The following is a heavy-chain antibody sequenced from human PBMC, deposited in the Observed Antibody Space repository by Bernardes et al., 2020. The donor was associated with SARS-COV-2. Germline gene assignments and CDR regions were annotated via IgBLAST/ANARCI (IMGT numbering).Heavy chain of an antibody. J-gene: IGHJ4*02. Sequence: SETLSLTRTVSGGSITTHFWSWIRQPPGKGLEWIGYIYDSGSANYNPSLKSRVTISVDTSKNQFSLKLSSVTTADTAVYYCARGGSNFDSWGQGTLVTVSS. D-gene: IGHD3-10*01. CDR1: GGSITTHF. CDR3: ARGGSNFDS. V-gene: IGHV4-59*11. CDR2: IYDSGSA.